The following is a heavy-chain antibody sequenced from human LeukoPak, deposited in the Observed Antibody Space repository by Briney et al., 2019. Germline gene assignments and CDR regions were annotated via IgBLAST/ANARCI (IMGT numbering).Heavy chain of an antibody. Sequence: PGGSLRLSCAASGFTFSTYAMAWVRRAPGKGLEWVSGISGSGGSTYYADSVKGRFTISRDNAKNSLYLQMNSLRAEDTVVYYCARDLAAAHIVATIWHYYYYGMDVWGQGTTVTVSS. CDR2: ISGSGGST. J-gene: IGHJ6*02. CDR3: ARDLAAAHIVATIWHYYYYGMDV. CDR1: GFTFSTYA. D-gene: IGHD5-12*01. V-gene: IGHV3-23*01.